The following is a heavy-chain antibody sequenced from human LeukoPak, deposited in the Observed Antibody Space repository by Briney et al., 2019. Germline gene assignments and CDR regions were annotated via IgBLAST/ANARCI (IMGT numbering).Heavy chain of an antibody. CDR1: GGTFSSYA. D-gene: IGHD3-22*01. Sequence: SVKVSCNASGGTFSSYAISWVRQGPGQGLEWMGRTIPILGIANYAQKFQGRVTITADKSTSTAYMELSSLRSEDTAVYYCARDHATDYYDSSGYLGFDYWGQGTLVTVSS. J-gene: IGHJ4*02. CDR3: ARDHATDYYDSSGYLGFDY. CDR2: TIPILGIA. V-gene: IGHV1-69*04.